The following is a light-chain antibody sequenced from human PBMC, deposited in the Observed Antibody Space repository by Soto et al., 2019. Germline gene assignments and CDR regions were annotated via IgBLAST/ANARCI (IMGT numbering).Light chain of an antibody. V-gene: IGLV2-14*01. J-gene: IGLJ1*01. CDR3: SSHSATSPYV. CDR2: EVT. CDR1: TNDIGGYKY. Sequence: QSALTQPASVSGSPGQSITISCTGTTNDIGGYKYVSWYQQHPGKAPKLIIFEVTNRPSGVSNRFSGSKSGNTASLTISGLHVEDEADYYCSSHSATSPYVFGTGTKLTVL.